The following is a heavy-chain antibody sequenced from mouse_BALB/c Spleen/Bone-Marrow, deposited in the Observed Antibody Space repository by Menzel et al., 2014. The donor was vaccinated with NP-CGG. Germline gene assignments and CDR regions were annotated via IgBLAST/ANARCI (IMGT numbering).Heavy chain of an antibody. J-gene: IGHJ4*01. CDR1: GYSFTDYN. Sequence: VQLKQSGPELVEPGASVKVSKASGYSFTDYNMYWVKQSHGKSLEWIGYIDPYNGGTSYNQKFKGKATLTVDKSSSTAFMHLNSLTSEDSAVYYCSRWDYANAMDYWGQGTSVTVSS. V-gene: IGHV1S135*01. CDR2: IDPYNGGT. D-gene: IGHD2-4*01. CDR3: SRWDYANAMDY.